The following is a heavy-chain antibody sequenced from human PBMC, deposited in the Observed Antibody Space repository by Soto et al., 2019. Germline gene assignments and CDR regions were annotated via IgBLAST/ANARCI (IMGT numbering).Heavy chain of an antibody. CDR2: ISSSSSYI. V-gene: IGHV3-21*01. Sequence: EVQLVESGGGLVKPGGSLRLSCAASGFTFSSYSMNWVRQAPGKGLEWVSSISSSSSYIYYADSVKGRFTISRDNAKNSLYLQMNSLRAEDTAVYYCARGITGQQLEGYWGQGTLVTVSS. CDR3: ARGITGQQLEGY. CDR1: GFTFSSYS. J-gene: IGHJ4*02. D-gene: IGHD6-13*01.